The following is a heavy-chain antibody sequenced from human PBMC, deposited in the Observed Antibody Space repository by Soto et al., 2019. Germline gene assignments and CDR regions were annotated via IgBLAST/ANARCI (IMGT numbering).Heavy chain of an antibody. D-gene: IGHD2-2*02. Sequence: QPGGSLRLSCAASGFTFSSCAMSWVRQAPGKGLEWVSAISGSGGSTYYADSVKGRFTISRDNSKNTLYLQMNSLRAEDTAVYYCAKYPPRAPTQGYRYNWFDPWGQGTLVTVSS. CDR1: GFTFSSCA. V-gene: IGHV3-23*01. CDR3: AKYPPRAPTQGYRYNWFDP. CDR2: ISGSGGST. J-gene: IGHJ5*02.